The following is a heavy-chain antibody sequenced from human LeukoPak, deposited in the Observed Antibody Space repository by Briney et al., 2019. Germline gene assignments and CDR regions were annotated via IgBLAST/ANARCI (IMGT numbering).Heavy chain of an antibody. J-gene: IGHJ6*02. Sequence: PSETLSLTCTVSGGSISSGGYYWSWIRQPPGKGLEWIGYIYHSGSTYYNPPLKSRVTISVDTSKNQFSLKVTSVTAADMAVYYCARDQPPGIESLDVWGQGTTVTVSS. CDR3: ARDQPPGIESLDV. V-gene: IGHV4-30-2*01. CDR2: IYHSGST. CDR1: GGSISSGGYY.